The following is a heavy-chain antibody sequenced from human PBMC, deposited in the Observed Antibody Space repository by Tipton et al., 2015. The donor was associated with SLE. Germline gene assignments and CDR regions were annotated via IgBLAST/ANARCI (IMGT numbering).Heavy chain of an antibody. Sequence: TLSLTCTVSGGSISSYYWSWIRQPPGKGLEWIGYIYTSGSTNYNPSLKSRVTISVDTSKNQFSLKLSSVTAADTAVYYCARLYSSSWYGDYFDYWGQGTLVTVSS. J-gene: IGHJ4*02. CDR2: IYTSGST. CDR1: GGSISSYY. V-gene: IGHV4-4*09. D-gene: IGHD6-13*01. CDR3: ARLYSSSWYGDYFDY.